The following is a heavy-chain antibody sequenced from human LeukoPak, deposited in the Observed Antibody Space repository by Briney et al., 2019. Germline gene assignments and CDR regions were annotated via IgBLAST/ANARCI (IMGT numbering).Heavy chain of an antibody. CDR3: ASGGNWGSRDWYFDL. CDR1: GYTFTSYD. V-gene: IGHV1-8*01. Sequence: ASVKVSCKASGYTFTSYDINWVRQATGQGLEWMGWVNPISGNTGYAQKFQGRVTMTRSTSISTAYMELSSLRSEDTAVYYCASGGNWGSRDWYFDLWGRGTLVTVSS. J-gene: IGHJ2*01. D-gene: IGHD7-27*01. CDR2: VNPISGNT.